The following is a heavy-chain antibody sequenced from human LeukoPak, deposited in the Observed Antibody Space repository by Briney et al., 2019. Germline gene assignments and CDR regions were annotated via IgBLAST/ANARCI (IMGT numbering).Heavy chain of an antibody. CDR1: GFTFSSYG. Sequence: GRSLRLSCAGSGFTFSSYGMHWVRQAPGKGLEWVAVISYDGSNQFYADSVKGRFTISRDNSKDTLYLQMNSLRAEDTAVYYCAKDFQCCSSTTCYPGGHGMDVWGQGTTVTVSS. V-gene: IGHV3-30*18. J-gene: IGHJ6*02. CDR3: AKDFQCCSSTTCYPGGHGMDV. D-gene: IGHD2-2*01. CDR2: ISYDGSNQ.